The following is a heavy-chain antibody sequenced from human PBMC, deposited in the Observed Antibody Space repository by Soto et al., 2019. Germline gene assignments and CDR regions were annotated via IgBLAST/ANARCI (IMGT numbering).Heavy chain of an antibody. CDR3: ARDTAVRNDPMWYYMDV. V-gene: IGHV1-46*03. CDR2: INPSGGST. Sequence: GASVKVSCKASGYTFTSYYMHWVRQAPGQGLEWMGIINPSGGSTSYAQKFQGRVTMTRDTSTSTVYMELSSLRSEDTAVYYCARDTAVRNDPMWYYMDVWGKGTTVTVSS. CDR1: GYTFTSYY. J-gene: IGHJ6*03. D-gene: IGHD1-1*01.